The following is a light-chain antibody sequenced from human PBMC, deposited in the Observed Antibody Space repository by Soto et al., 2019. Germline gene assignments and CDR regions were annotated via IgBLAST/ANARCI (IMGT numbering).Light chain of an antibody. Sequence: DIQMTQSPSTLSASVGDRVTITCRASQSISSWLAWYQQKPGKAPKLLIYDASILESGVPSRFSGSGSGTEFALNISSLQPDDFATYYCQQYNTYRTFGQGTKVDIK. CDR1: QSISSW. CDR3: QQYNTYRT. J-gene: IGKJ1*01. CDR2: DAS. V-gene: IGKV1-5*01.